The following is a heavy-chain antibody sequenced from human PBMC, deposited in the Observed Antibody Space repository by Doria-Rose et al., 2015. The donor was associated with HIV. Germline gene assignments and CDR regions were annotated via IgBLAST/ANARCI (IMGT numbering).Heavy chain of an antibody. CDR1: GVSLSSPGMG. CDR3: ARIKSSRWYHKYYFDF. CDR2: IFSDDER. D-gene: IGHD6-13*01. Sequence: QVRLVESGPVLVKPTETLTLTCTVSGVSLSSPGMGVSWIRQPPGKALEWLANIFSDDERSYKSSLKSRLTISRGTYKSQVVLTMTDMDPVDTATYYCARIKSSRWYHKYYFDFWGQGTLVIVSA. V-gene: IGHV2-26*01. J-gene: IGHJ4*02.